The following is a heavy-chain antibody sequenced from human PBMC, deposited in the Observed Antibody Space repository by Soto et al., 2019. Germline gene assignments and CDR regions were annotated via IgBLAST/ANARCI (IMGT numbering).Heavy chain of an antibody. J-gene: IGHJ4*02. CDR1: GFTFSTYG. D-gene: IGHD2-21*02. Sequence: PGGSLRLSCAASGFTFSTYGMHWVRQAPGKGLEWVAVIWYDGKDKYYADSVKGRFTISRDNSKNTLYLQINSLRAEDTAVYYCARDRGSTVVVTTFDYWGQGTLVTVSS. CDR3: ARDRGSTVVVTTFDY. V-gene: IGHV3-33*01. CDR2: IWYDGKDK.